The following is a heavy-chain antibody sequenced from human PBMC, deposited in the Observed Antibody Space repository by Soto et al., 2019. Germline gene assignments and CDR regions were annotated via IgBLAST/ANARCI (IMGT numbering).Heavy chain of an antibody. J-gene: IGHJ3*02. CDR3: ARDVSPVVFDI. V-gene: IGHV4-4*07. CDR1: CVSITNYY. D-gene: IGHD3-16*02. CDR2: IYSSGRT. Sequence: SGTLSRTGTVSCVSITNYYWIWIRQPAGKGLEWIGRIYSSGRTNYNPSLKSRVTISADTSKNQFSLKLSSLTAADTAVYYCARDVSPVVFDIWGQGTMVTVSS.